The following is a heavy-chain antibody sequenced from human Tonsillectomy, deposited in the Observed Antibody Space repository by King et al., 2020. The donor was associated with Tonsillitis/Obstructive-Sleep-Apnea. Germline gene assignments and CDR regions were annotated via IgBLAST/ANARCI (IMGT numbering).Heavy chain of an antibody. CDR2: ITWNSGSI. Sequence: QLVQSGGGLVQPSRSLRLSCAASGFTFDDYAMHWVRQAPGKGLEWVSGITWNSGSIGYADSVKGRFTISRDKAKNSLYLQMNSLRAEDTALYYCAKVYSSGWYREGFDYWGQGTLVTVSS. CDR3: AKVYSSGWYREGFDY. D-gene: IGHD6-19*01. V-gene: IGHV3-9*01. J-gene: IGHJ4*02. CDR1: GFTFDDYA.